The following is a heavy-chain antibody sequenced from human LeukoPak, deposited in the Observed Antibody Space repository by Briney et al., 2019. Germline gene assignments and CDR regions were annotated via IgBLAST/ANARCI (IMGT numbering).Heavy chain of an antibody. Sequence: PGGSLRLSCAASGFTFSRYWMSWVRQAPGKGLEWVANIKEDGGEKFHVDSVKGRFTISRDNAKKSLYLQMNSLRAEDTAVYFCARALGCTNGVCHDAFDIWGQGTVVTVSS. CDR2: IKEDGGEK. CDR1: GFTFSRYW. D-gene: IGHD2-8*01. CDR3: ARALGCTNGVCHDAFDI. J-gene: IGHJ3*02. V-gene: IGHV3-7*01.